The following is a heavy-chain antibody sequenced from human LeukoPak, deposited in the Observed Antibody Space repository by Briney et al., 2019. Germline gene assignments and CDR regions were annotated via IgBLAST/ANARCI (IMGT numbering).Heavy chain of an antibody. V-gene: IGHV1-69*13. J-gene: IGHJ6*03. D-gene: IGHD2-2*01. Sequence: ASVKVSCKASGGTFSSYAISWVRQAPGQGLEWMGGIIPIFGTANYAQKFQRRVTITADESTSTAYMELSSLRSEDTAVYYCARDRVVVVPASRDYYYYYMDVWGKGTTVTISS. CDR3: ARDRVVVVPASRDYYYYYMDV. CDR2: IIPIFGTA. CDR1: GGTFSSYA.